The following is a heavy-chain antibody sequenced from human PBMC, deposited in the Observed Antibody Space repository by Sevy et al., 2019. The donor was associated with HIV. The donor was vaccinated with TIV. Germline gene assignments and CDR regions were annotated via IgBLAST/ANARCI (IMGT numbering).Heavy chain of an antibody. V-gene: IGHV3-23*01. J-gene: IGHJ3*02. D-gene: IGHD3-22*01. Sequence: GGSLRLSCTTSGFTFTNYAMNWVRQAPGKGLEWVSTIFRSFSGADVTYAADSVNGRFTISRDSSRKTLYLQMNSLRAEDTAVYYCAGARYDSSGSFDALDIWGQGTMVTVSS. CDR1: GFTFTNYA. CDR3: AGARYDSSGSFDALDI. CDR2: IFRSFSGADVT.